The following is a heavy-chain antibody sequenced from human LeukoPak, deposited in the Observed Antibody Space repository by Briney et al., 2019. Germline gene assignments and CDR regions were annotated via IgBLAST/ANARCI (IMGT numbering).Heavy chain of an antibody. Sequence: ASVKVSCKASGGTFSSYAISWVRQAPGQGLEWMGGIIPIFGTANYAQKFQGRVTITADESTSTAYMELSSLRSEDTAVYYCARGYSSSYYISFDYWGQGTLVTVSS. CDR1: GGTFSSYA. V-gene: IGHV1-69*13. J-gene: IGHJ4*02. CDR2: IIPIFGTA. CDR3: ARGYSSSYYISFDY. D-gene: IGHD6-13*01.